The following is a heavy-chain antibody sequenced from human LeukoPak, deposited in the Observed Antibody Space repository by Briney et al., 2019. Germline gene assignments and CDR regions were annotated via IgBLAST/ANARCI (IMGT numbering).Heavy chain of an antibody. CDR1: GYTFTGYY. CDR3: ARGDYYGSPKVVAA. J-gene: IGHJ5*02. D-gene: IGHD3-10*01. CDR2: INPNSGDT. V-gene: IGHV1-2*02. Sequence: ASVKVSCKASGYTFTGYYMHWVRQAPGQGLEWIGWINPNSGDTNYAQKFQDRVTMTRDTSISTAYIEVNLLRSDDTAVFYCARGDYYGSPKVVAAWGQGTLVTVSS.